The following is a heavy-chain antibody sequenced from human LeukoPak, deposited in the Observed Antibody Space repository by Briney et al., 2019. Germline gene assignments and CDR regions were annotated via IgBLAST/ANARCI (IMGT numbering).Heavy chain of an antibody. D-gene: IGHD1-1*01. CDR3: ARGRTTYYYYYMDV. CDR1: GGTLSSYA. Sequence: ALVKVSCKASGGTLSSYAISWVRQAPGQGLEWMGWMNPNSGNTGYAQKFQGRVTMTRNTSISTAYMELSSLRSEDTAVYYCARGRTTYYYYYMDVWGKGTTVTISS. CDR2: MNPNSGNT. J-gene: IGHJ6*03. V-gene: IGHV1-8*02.